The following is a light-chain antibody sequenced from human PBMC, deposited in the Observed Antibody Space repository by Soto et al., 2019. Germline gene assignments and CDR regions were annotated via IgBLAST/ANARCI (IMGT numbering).Light chain of an antibody. V-gene: IGLV1-40*01. CDR3: AAWDDSLSAAV. CDR1: SSNIGAGYD. J-gene: IGLJ7*01. CDR2: GNS. Sequence: QSVLTQPPSVSGAPGQRVTISCTGSSSNIGAGYDVHWYQQLPGTAPKLLIYGNSNRPSGVPDRFSGSKSGTSASLAISGLRSGDEADYYCAAWDDSLSAAVFGGGTQLTVL.